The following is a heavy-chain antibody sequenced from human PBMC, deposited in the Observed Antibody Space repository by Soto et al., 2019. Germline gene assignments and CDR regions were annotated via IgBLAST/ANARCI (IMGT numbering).Heavy chain of an antibody. D-gene: IGHD6-13*01. CDR2: INHSGST. CDR3: ARGQGWMRNIAAAGYNWFDP. J-gene: IGHJ5*02. CDR1: GGSFSGYY. Sequence: QVQLQQWGAGLLKPSETLSLTCAVYGGSFSGYYWSWIRQPPGKGLEWIGEINHSGSTNYNPSLKSRVTISVDTSKNQFSLKLSSVTAADTAVYYCARGQGWMRNIAAAGYNWFDPWGQGTLVTVSS. V-gene: IGHV4-34*01.